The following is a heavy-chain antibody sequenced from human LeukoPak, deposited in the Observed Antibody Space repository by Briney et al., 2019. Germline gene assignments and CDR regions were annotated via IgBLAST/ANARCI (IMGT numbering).Heavy chain of an antibody. J-gene: IGHJ3*02. CDR1: GFTFSSCS. V-gene: IGHV3-48*04. CDR3: AREPTRSNLLKCDSWVAFDI. D-gene: IGHD2-2*01. CDR2: ISESSGTI. Sequence: GGSLRLSCAASGFTFSSCSMNWVRQAPGKGLEWVSYISESSGTIYYADSVKGRFTISRDNAENSLFLQMNSLRAEDTAVYYCAREPTRSNLLKCDSWVAFDIWGQGTMVTVS.